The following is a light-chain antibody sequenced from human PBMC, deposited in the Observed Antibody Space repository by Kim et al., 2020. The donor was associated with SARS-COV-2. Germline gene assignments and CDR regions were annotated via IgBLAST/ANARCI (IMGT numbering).Light chain of an antibody. Sequence: PGVNATLSCRASQTIGISLGWYQHKLGQAPMLLIYDPANRAAGIPDRFSGGGSGTDFTLTISSLEPEDFAIYYCQQRNNWPPAVTFGGGTKVDIK. CDR2: DPA. CDR3: QQRNNWPPAVT. CDR1: QTIGIS. V-gene: IGKV3-11*01. J-gene: IGKJ4*01.